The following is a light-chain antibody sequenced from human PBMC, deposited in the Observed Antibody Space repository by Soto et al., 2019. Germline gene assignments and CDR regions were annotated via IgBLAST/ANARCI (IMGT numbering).Light chain of an antibody. CDR3: ETWDDNTWV. CDR1: SGHSSFI. V-gene: IGLV4-60*02. CDR2: LEGDGSY. J-gene: IGLJ3*02. Sequence: QLVLTQSSSASASLGSSVKLTCTLSSGHSSFIIAWHQQQPGKAPRFLMKLEGDGSYDKGSGVPDRFSGSSSGADRYLTISNLRFEDEADYYCETWDDNTWVFGGGTKVTVL.